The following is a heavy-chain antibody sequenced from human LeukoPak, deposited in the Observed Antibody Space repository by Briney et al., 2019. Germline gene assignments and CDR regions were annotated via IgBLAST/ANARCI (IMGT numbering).Heavy chain of an antibody. D-gene: IGHD2-2*01. Sequence: GGSLRLSCAASGFTFSSYAMSWVRQAPGKGLEWVSAISGSGGSTYYANSVKGRFTISRDNSKNTLYLQMNSLRAEDTAVYYCAKDRDCGSTSCQFDYWGQGTLVTVSS. J-gene: IGHJ4*02. V-gene: IGHV3-23*01. CDR3: AKDRDCGSTSCQFDY. CDR1: GFTFSSYA. CDR2: ISGSGGST.